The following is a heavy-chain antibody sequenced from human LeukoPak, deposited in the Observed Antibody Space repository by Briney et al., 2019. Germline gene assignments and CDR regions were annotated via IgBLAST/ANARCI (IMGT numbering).Heavy chain of an antibody. CDR3: ARVLGYSGYDFDY. V-gene: IGHV4-59*12. J-gene: IGHJ4*02. CDR1: GGSISSYY. Sequence: PSETLSLTCTVSGGSISSYYWSWIRQPPGKGLEWIGYIYYSGSTYYNPSLKSRVTISVDRSKNQFSLKLSSVTAADTAVYYCARVLGYSGYDFDYWGQGTLVTVSS. D-gene: IGHD5-12*01. CDR2: IYYSGST.